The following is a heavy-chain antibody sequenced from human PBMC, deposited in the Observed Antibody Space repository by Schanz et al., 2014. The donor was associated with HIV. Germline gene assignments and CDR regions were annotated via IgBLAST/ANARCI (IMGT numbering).Heavy chain of an antibody. CDR2: ISSNTNYI. Sequence: VHLVESGGGVAQPGRSLRLSCTASGFTFSSYGMHWVRQAPGKGLEWISSISSNTNYINYADSVKGRFTISRDNANNSLSLQMNSLRVEDTAVYFCARGSWYSGGWYDDYNYYDVDVWGQGTTVVVSS. V-gene: IGHV3-21*01. CDR3: ARGSWYSGGWYDDYNYYDVDV. CDR1: GFTFSSYG. D-gene: IGHD6-19*01. J-gene: IGHJ6*02.